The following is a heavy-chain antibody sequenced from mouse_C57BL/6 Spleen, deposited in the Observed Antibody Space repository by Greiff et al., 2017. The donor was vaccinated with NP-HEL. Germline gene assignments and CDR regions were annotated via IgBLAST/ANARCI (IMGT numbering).Heavy chain of an antibody. CDR1: GYTFTSYW. J-gene: IGHJ3*01. CDR2: IHPNSGST. Sequence: QVQLQQSGAELVKPGASVKLSCKASGYTFTSYWMHWVKQRPGQGLEWIGMIHPNSGSTNYNEKFKSKATLTVDKSSSTAYMQLSSLTSEDSAVYYCARKEQTGVFAYWGQGTLVTVSA. D-gene: IGHD4-1*01. V-gene: IGHV1-64*01. CDR3: ARKEQTGVFAY.